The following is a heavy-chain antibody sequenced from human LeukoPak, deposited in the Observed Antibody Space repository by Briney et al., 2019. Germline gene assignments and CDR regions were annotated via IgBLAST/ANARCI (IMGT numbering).Heavy chain of an antibody. CDR1: GFTFSNYW. D-gene: IGHD3-10*01. V-gene: IGHV3-7*04. CDR3: ARAANYGSILDY. Sequence: GGSLRLSCAASGFTFSNYWMSWVRQSPGRGLERVANIDRDGSAEYYVDSVGGRFTVSRDNAKNSLYLQIDSLRAEDTAVYYCARAANYGSILDYWGRGTLVTVSS. CDR2: IDRDGSAE. J-gene: IGHJ4*02.